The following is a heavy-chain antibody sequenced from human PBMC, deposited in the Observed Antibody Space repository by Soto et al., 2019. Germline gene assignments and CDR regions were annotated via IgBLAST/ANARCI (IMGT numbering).Heavy chain of an antibody. CDR2: ISAYNGNT. CDR1: GYTFTSYG. D-gene: IGHD3-3*01. V-gene: IGHV1-18*01. J-gene: IGHJ3*02. Sequence: ASVKVSCKASGYTFTSYGISWVRQAPGQGLEWMGWISAYNGNTNYAQKLQGRVTMTTDESTSTAYMELSSLRSEDTAVYYCASYGLVIAIFGGPLKRYAFDIWGQGTMVTVSS. CDR3: ASYGLVIAIFGGPLKRYAFDI.